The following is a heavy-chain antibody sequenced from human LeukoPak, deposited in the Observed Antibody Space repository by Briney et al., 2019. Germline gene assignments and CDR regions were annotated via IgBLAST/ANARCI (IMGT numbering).Heavy chain of an antibody. CDR2: ISSSGSTI. Sequence: GGSLRLSCAASGFTFSSYEMNWVRQAPGKGLEGVSYISSSGSTIYYADSVKGRFTISRDNAKNSLYLQMNSLRAEDTAVYYCARGDSGSYYGYYGMDVWGQGTTVTVSS. V-gene: IGHV3-48*03. CDR3: ARGDSGSYYGYYGMDV. CDR1: GFTFSSYE. D-gene: IGHD1-26*01. J-gene: IGHJ6*02.